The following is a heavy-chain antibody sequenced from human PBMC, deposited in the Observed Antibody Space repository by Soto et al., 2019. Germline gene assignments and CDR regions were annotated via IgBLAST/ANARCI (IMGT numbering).Heavy chain of an antibody. Sequence: DVQLVASGGGWIQPGGSLRLSCAALGLTVRGKKYITWVRQAPGKGLEWVSAIYDVDGTYYADSAKGRFTISRDNSNNIIYLQMNRLGPDDTAVYYCASWLEREHAYDIWGLGTMVTVSS. CDR3: ASWLEREHAYDI. CDR2: IYDVDGT. D-gene: IGHD1-1*01. V-gene: IGHV3-53*01. J-gene: IGHJ3*02. CDR1: GLTVRGKKY.